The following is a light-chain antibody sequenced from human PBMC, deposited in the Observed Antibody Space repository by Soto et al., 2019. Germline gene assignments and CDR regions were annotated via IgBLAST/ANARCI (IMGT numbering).Light chain of an antibody. J-gene: IGLJ2*01. V-gene: IGLV2-14*01. Sequence: QSVLTQPASVSGSLGQSITISCTGTSSDVGGYNYVSWYQQHPDKAPKLMIYDVSNRPSGVSNRFSGSKSGNTASLTISGLQAEDEADYYCSSYTSSNTVVFGGGTKLTVL. CDR2: DVS. CDR1: SSDVGGYNY. CDR3: SSYTSSNTVV.